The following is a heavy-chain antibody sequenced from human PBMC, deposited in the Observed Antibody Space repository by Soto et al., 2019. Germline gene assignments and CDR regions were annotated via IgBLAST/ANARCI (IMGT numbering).Heavy chain of an antibody. CDR2: INHSGST. D-gene: IGHD5-12*01. J-gene: IGHJ4*02. V-gene: IGHV4-34*01. CDR3: ARGGLGRVMATIHY. Sequence: QVQLQQWGAGLLKPSETLSLTCAVYGGSFSGYYWSWIRQPPGQGLEWIGEINHSGSTNYNPSLTSRVTTSVDTSKNEFALKLSSVTAADTAVYYCARGGLGRVMATIHYWGQGTLVTLSS. CDR1: GGSFSGYY.